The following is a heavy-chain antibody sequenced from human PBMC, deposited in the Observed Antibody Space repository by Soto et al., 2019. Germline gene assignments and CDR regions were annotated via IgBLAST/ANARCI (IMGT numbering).Heavy chain of an antibody. J-gene: IGHJ5*02. D-gene: IGHD1-26*01. V-gene: IGHV3-23*01. CDR2: ISGSGFNK. Sequence: PGGSLRLSCAASGFIFENFGMSWVRQAPGKGLEWTSSISGSGFNKYYADSVKGRFTISRDNSKSTVYLELNSLSAEDTAVYHCAKNQGVELVPLATVDWFDPWGQGSVVTVS. CDR3: AKNQGVELVPLATVDWFDP. CDR1: GFIFENFG.